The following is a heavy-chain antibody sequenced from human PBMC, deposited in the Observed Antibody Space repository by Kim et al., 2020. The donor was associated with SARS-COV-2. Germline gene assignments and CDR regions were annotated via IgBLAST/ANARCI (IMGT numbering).Heavy chain of an antibody. CDR3: ARHLSGLTDY. Sequence: STYYNPSLKSRVTISVDTSKNQFSLKLSSVTAADTAVYYCARHLSGLTDYWGQGTLVTVSS. D-gene: IGHD5-12*01. CDR2: ST. J-gene: IGHJ4*02. V-gene: IGHV4-39*01.